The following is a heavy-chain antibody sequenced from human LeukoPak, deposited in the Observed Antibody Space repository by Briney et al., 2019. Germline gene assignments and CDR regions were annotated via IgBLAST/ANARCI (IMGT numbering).Heavy chain of an antibody. V-gene: IGHV5-51*01. D-gene: IGHD2-8*01. Sequence: PGESLKISCKGSGYSFTSYWIGWVRQMPGKGLEWMGIIYPDDSDTKYSPSFQGQVIISADKSISTAYLQWSSLKASDTAMYYCARLAFCTNAVCFSNYYYSMDVWGRGTTVTVSS. CDR3: ARLAFCTNAVCFSNYYYSMDV. CDR1: GYSFTSYW. CDR2: IYPDDSDT. J-gene: IGHJ6*03.